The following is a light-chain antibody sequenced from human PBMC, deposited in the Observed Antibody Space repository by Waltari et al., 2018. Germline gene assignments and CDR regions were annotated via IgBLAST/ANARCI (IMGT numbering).Light chain of an antibody. CDR3: MIWHSSASV. CDR2: YKSDSDY. CDR1: SGTNVGTYT. Sequence: QAVLTQPSSLSASPGASASLTCTLRSGTNVGTYTIYWYRQKPGSPPQYLLRYKSDSDYQKVSGVPSHFSGSKDASANAGILLISGLQSEDEADYYCMIWHSSASVFGGGTKLTVL. V-gene: IGLV5-45*03. J-gene: IGLJ3*02.